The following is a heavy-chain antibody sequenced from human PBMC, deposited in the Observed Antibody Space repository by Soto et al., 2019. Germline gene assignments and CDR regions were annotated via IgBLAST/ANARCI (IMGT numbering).Heavy chain of an antibody. CDR1: GGFVNSVNNY. J-gene: IGHJ5*02. V-gene: IGHV4-30-4*01. D-gene: IGHD3-3*01. CDR3: ARVPFSSFGVAYPPVGWFDP. CDR2: IFYTGST. Sequence: QVHLQESGPGLVKPSQTLSLTCTVSGGFVNSVNNYWSWIRQPPGKGLELLGYIFYTGSTYYNPSLRSRITVSIDTSKNRFSRKLTSVTAADTAVYFCARVPFSSFGVAYPPVGWFDPWGQGTLVTVSS.